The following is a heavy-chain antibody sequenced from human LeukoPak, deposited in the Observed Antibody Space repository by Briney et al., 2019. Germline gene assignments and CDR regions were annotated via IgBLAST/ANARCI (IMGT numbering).Heavy chain of an antibody. V-gene: IGHV3-23*01. Sequence: GGSLRLSCAASGFTFSSYAMSWVRQAPGKGLEWVSAISGSGGSTYYADSVKGRFTISRDNSKNTLYLQMNSLRAEDTAVYYCAKAMPFVVVPVALFDYWGQGTLVTVSS. CDR1: GFTFSSYA. CDR2: ISGSGGST. CDR3: AKAMPFVVVPVALFDY. D-gene: IGHD2-2*01. J-gene: IGHJ4*02.